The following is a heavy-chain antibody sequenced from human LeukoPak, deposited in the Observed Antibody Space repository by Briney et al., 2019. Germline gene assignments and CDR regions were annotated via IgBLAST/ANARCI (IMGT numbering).Heavy chain of an antibody. Sequence: GGSLRLSCAASGFTFSSYSVNWVRQAPGKGLEWVSYISSSSSTIYYADSVKGRFTISRDNSKNTLYLQMNSLRAEDTAVYYCARDRSSTYFDYWAQGTPVTVSS. CDR3: ARDRSSTYFDY. CDR1: GFTFSSYS. J-gene: IGHJ4*02. D-gene: IGHD2-2*01. CDR2: ISSSSSTI. V-gene: IGHV3-48*01.